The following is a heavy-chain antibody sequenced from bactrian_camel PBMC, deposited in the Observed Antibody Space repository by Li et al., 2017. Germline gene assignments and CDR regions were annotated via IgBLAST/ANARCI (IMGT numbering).Heavy chain of an antibody. Sequence: HVQLVESGGGSVKAGGSLTLTCVASGYTYNRYCMGWFRLAPGKEREGVAIIDADGSTFYADSVAGRFTISQANSKNTVTLGLNSLKIEDMAMYYCATEVVPYYWGQGTQVTVS. CDR3: ATEVVPYY. V-gene: IGHV3S9*01. CDR1: GYTYNRYC. D-gene: IGHD7*01. J-gene: IGHJ4*01. CDR2: IDADGST.